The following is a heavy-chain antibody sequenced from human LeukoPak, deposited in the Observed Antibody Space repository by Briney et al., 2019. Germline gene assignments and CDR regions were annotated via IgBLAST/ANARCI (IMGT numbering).Heavy chain of an antibody. CDR3: ARDDSLYYYDSSGPDY. Sequence: GGSLRLSCEVSGFTFSSYNMNWFRQTPGKGLEWVSSISNKGRYIYYADSVKGRFTISRDNAKNSLYLQMNSLRAEDTAVYYCARDDSLYYYDSSGPDYWGQGTLVTVSS. J-gene: IGHJ4*02. CDR2: ISNKGRYI. CDR1: GFTFSSYN. V-gene: IGHV3-21*01. D-gene: IGHD3-22*01.